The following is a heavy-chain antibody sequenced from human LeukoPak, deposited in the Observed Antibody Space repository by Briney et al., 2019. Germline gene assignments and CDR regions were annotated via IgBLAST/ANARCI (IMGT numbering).Heavy chain of an antibody. CDR2: IYHSGST. CDR3: AREAAGYDSSGYDDAFDI. CDR1: GGSISSGGYS. V-gene: IGHV4-30-2*01. Sequence: SQTLSLTCAVSGGSISSGGYSWSWIRQPPGKGLEWIGYIYHSGSTYYNPSLKSRVTISVDRSKNQFSLKLSSVTAADTAVYYCAREAAGYDSSGYDDAFDIWGQGTMVTVSS. D-gene: IGHD3-22*01. J-gene: IGHJ3*02.